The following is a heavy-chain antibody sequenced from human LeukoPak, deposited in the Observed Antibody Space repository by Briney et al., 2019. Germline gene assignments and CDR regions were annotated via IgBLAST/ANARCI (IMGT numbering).Heavy chain of an antibody. J-gene: IGHJ6*02. V-gene: IGHV4-59*12. CDR1: GGSISSYY. Sequence: PSETLSLTCTVSGGSISSYYWSWIRQPPGKGLEWIGYIYYSGSTNYNPSLKSRVTISVDTSKNQFSLQLNSVTPEDTAVYYCAREGQDYYDSSGYVPPKNWIRLDHYGMDVWGQGTTVTVSS. CDR2: IYYSGST. CDR3: AREGQDYYDSSGYVPPKNWIRLDHYGMDV. D-gene: IGHD3-22*01.